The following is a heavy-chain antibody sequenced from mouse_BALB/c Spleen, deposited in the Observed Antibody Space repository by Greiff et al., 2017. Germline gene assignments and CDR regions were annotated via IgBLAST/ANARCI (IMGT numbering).Heavy chain of an antibody. J-gene: IGHJ4*01. CDR2: INPSNGGT. V-gene: IGHV1S81*02. Sequence: VQLQQSGAELVKPGASVKLSCKASGYTFTSYYMYWVKQRPGQGLEWIGEINPSNGGTNFNEKFKSKATLTVDKSSSTAYMQLSSLTSEDSAVYYCTRGGRYDDYYAMDYWGQGTSVTVSS. D-gene: IGHD2-14*01. CDR3: TRGGRYDDYYAMDY. CDR1: GYTFTSYY.